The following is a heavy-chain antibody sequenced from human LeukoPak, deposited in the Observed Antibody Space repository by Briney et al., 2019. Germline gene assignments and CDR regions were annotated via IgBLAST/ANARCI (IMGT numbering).Heavy chain of an antibody. CDR2: IYYSGST. J-gene: IGHJ4*02. CDR3: ARGVLWAPFDY. Sequence: SETLSLTCTVSGGSISSYYWSWIRQPPGKGLEWIGYIYYSGSTNYNPSLKSRVTISVDTSKNQFSLKLSSVTAADTAVYYCARGVLWAPFDYWGQGTLVTVSS. D-gene: IGHD1-26*01. V-gene: IGHV4-59*01. CDR1: GGSISSYY.